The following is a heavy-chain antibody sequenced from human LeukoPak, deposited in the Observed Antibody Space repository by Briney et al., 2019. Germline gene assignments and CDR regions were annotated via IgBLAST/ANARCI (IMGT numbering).Heavy chain of an antibody. D-gene: IGHD3-10*01. CDR1: GDSISAFY. J-gene: IGHJ3*02. Sequence: WETLSLTCTVSGDSISAFYWSWIRQPPGKGLEWIGYIYYSGSTNYNPSLKSRVTILIETSKNQFSLKLRSVTAADTAVYYCARGGARGSSALDIWGQGTMVTVSS. V-gene: IGHV4-59*01. CDR3: ARGGARGSSALDI. CDR2: IYYSGST.